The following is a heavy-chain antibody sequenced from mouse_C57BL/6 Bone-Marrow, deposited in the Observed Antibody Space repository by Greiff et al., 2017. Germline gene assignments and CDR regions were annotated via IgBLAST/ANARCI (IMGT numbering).Heavy chain of an antibody. Sequence: VQRVESGGDLVKPGGSLKLSCAASGFTFSSYGMSWVRQTPDKRLEWVATISSGGSYTYYPDSVKGRFTISRDNAKNTLYLQMSSLKSEDTAMYYCARHRGSSFDYWGQGTTLTVSS. D-gene: IGHD1-1*01. CDR3: ARHRGSSFDY. CDR1: GFTFSSYG. J-gene: IGHJ2*01. V-gene: IGHV5-6*01. CDR2: ISSGGSYT.